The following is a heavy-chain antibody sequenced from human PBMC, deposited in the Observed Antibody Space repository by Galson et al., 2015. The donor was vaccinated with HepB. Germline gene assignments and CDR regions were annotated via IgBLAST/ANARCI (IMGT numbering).Heavy chain of an antibody. CDR1: GYSFTSYW. D-gene: IGHD2-2*01. CDR3: ARLEVPAAISLGAHLWYFDL. J-gene: IGHJ2*01. CDR2: IDPSDSDT. V-gene: IGHV5-10-1*04. Sequence: QSGAEVKKPGESLRISCKGSGYSFTSYWISWVRQMPGKGLEWMGRIDPSDSDTRYSPSFQGQVTISADKSISTAYLQWSSLKASDTAMYYCARLEVPAAISLGAHLWYFDLWGRGTLVTVSS.